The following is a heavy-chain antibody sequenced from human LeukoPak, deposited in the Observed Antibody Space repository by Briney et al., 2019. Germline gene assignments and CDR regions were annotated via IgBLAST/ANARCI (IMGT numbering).Heavy chain of an antibody. CDR3: ASSNYYYDSSGYRPGYYFDY. D-gene: IGHD3-22*01. Sequence: AETLSLTCTVSGVSISSSNSYWGWSRQPPGKGLEWIVRIYYSGNTYYNASLKSQVSISIDTSKNQFSLKLSSVTAADTAVYYCASSNYYYDSSGYRPGYYFDYWGQGTLVTVSS. J-gene: IGHJ4*02. CDR1: GVSISSSNSY. CDR2: IYYSGNT. V-gene: IGHV4-39*07.